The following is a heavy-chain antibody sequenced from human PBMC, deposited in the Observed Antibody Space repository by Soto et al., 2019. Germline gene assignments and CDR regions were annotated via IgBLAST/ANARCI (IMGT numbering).Heavy chain of an antibody. D-gene: IGHD3-16*01. Sequence: ASVKVSCKVSGYTLTELSMHWVRQAPGKGLEWMGGFDPEDGETIYAQKFQGRVTMTEDTSTDTAYMELSSLRSEDTAVYYCETGLGGELAFDYWGQGTLVTVSS. CDR3: ETGLGGELAFDY. CDR1: GYTLTELS. J-gene: IGHJ4*02. CDR2: FDPEDGET. V-gene: IGHV1-24*01.